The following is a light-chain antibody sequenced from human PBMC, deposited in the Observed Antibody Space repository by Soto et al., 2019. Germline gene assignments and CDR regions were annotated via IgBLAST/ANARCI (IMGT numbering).Light chain of an antibody. Sequence: EIVLTQSPATLFVSPGERATLSCRASQSVSSYLAWYQQTPGQAPRLLIYDASNRATGIPARFSGSGSGTDCTLTIRSLEPEDFAVYYCQQRSKGFGQGSKV. CDR1: QSVSSY. J-gene: IGKJ1*01. CDR3: QQRSKG. CDR2: DAS. V-gene: IGKV3-11*01.